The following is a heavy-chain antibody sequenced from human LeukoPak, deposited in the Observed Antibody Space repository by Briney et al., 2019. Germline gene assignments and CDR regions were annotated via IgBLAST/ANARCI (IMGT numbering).Heavy chain of an antibody. Sequence: ASMRVSCKASTYTFIGYYIHWVRQAPGQGLEWMGWINPNSGVTSFAQKFQGRVTMTRDTSISTAYMELSRLRSDDTAVYYCARRHIDCATTTCYVDYWGQGTLVTVSS. D-gene: IGHD1-26*01. J-gene: IGHJ4*02. CDR3: ARRHIDCATTTCYVDY. V-gene: IGHV1-2*02. CDR2: INPNSGVT. CDR1: TYTFIGYY.